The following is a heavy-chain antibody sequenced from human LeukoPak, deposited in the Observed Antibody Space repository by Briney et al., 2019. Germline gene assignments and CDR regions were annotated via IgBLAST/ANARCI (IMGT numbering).Heavy chain of an antibody. CDR1: GGSISSGSYY. CDR2: IYTSGST. CDR3: ARDEDYGALDS. Sequence: SQTLSLTCTVSGGSISSGSYYWSWIRQPAGKGLEWIGRIYTSGSTNYNPSLKSRVTISVDTSKNQFSLKLSSVTAADTAVYYCARDEDYGALDSWGQGTLVTVSS. D-gene: IGHD4-17*01. J-gene: IGHJ4*02. V-gene: IGHV4-61*02.